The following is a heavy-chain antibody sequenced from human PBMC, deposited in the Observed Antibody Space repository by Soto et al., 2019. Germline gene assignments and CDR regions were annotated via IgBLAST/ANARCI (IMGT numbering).Heavy chain of an antibody. D-gene: IGHD2-21*01. CDR1: GFTFGDYA. V-gene: IGHV3-49*03. Sequence: GSLRLSCTASGFTFGDYAMSWFRQAPGKGLGWVGFIRSKAYGGTTEYAASVKGRFTISRDDSKSIAYLQMNSLKTEDTAVYYCTRDLWRHYYYYYMDVWGKGTTVTVSS. CDR3: TRDLWRHYYYYYMDV. J-gene: IGHJ6*03. CDR2: IRSKAYGGTT.